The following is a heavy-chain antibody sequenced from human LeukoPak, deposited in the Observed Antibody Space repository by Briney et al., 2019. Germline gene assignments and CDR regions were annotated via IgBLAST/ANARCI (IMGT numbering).Heavy chain of an antibody. CDR2: ISSDGSSK. V-gene: IGHV3-30*18. CDR3: AKGSGGSCYSSGDV. J-gene: IGHJ6*02. CDR1: GFTFSSYA. Sequence: GGSLRLSCAASGFTFSSYALSWVRQAPGKGLEWVAAISSDGSSKYYAGSVRGRSTISRDKSNNTVSLQMSSLRPEDTAVYYCAKGSGGSCYSSGDVWGQGTTVTVSS. D-gene: IGHD2-15*01.